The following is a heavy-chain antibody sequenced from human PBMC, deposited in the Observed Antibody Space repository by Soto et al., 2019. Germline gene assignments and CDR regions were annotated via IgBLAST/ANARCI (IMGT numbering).Heavy chain of an antibody. CDR3: AREPAVKHYYYYGMDV. CDR2: IYYSGNN. D-gene: IGHD2-2*01. J-gene: IGHJ6*02. CDR1: GDSISSGDYF. V-gene: IGHV4-30-4*01. Sequence: PSETLSLTCLVSGDSISSGDYFWSWIRQPPGKDLEWIGYIYYSGNNYYNPSLKSRLTISIDTSKNRFSLELSSVTAADTAVYFCAREPAVKHYYYYGMDVWGQGTTVTVSS.